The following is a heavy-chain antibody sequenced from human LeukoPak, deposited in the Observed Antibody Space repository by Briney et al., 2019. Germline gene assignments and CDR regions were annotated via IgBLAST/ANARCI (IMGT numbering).Heavy chain of an antibody. V-gene: IGHV1-18*01. J-gene: IGHJ6*03. CDR3: ARVMLESRSYGYYYYMDV. CDR2: ISAYNGNT. CDR1: GYTFTSYG. D-gene: IGHD3-16*01. Sequence: GASVKVSCKASGYTFTSYGISWVRQAPGQGLEWMGWISAYNGNTNYAQKLQGRVTMTTDTSTSTAYMELRSLRSDDTAVYYCARVMLESRSYGYYYYMDVWGKGTTVTVSS.